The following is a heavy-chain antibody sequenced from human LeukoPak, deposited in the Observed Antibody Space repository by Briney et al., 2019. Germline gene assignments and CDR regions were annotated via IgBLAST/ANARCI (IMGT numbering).Heavy chain of an antibody. D-gene: IGHD6-25*01. CDR2: ISYDGSNK. CDR3: ARGPAMSGFDY. CDR1: GFTFSSYA. J-gene: IGHJ4*02. V-gene: IGHV3-30-3*01. Sequence: GGSLRLSYAASGFTFSSYAMHWVRQAPGKGLEWVAVISYDGSNKYYADSVKGRFTISRDNSKNTLYLQMNSLRAEDTAVCYCARGPAMSGFDYWGQGTLVTVSS.